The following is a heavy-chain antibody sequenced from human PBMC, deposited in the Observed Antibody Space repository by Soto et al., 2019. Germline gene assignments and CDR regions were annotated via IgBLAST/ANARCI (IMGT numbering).Heavy chain of an antibody. CDR1: GFTFSSYS. D-gene: IGHD5-12*01. Sequence: GGSLRLSFAASGFTFSSYSMNWVRQAPGKGLEWVSYISSSSSTIYYADSVKGRFTISRDNAKNSLYLQMNSLRAEDTAVYYCARDCCMVATPIDWFDPWGQGTLVTVSS. CDR3: ARDCCMVATPIDWFDP. CDR2: ISSSSSTI. V-gene: IGHV3-48*01. J-gene: IGHJ5*02.